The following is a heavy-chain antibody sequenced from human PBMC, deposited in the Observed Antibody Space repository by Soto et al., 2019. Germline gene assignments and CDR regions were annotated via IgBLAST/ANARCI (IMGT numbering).Heavy chain of an antibody. V-gene: IGHV4-4*07. D-gene: IGHD3-3*01. CDR1: GGSISSYY. J-gene: IGHJ6*02. CDR2: IYTSGST. Sequence: SETLSLTCTVSGGSISSYYWSWIRQPAGKGLEWIGRIYTSGSTNYNPSLKSRVTMSVDTSKNQFSLKLSSVTAVDTAVYYCAREVDDFWSGYLYYYYGMDVWGQGTTVTVSS. CDR3: AREVDDFWSGYLYYYYGMDV.